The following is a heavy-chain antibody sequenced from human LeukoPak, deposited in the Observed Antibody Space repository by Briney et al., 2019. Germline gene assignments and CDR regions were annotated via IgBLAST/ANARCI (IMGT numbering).Heavy chain of an antibody. CDR3: GGSRDGYIDY. D-gene: IGHD5-24*01. CDR2: INHSGST. Sequence: SETLSLTCAVYGGSFSGYYWSWIRQPPGKGLEWIGEINHSGSTNYNPSLKSRVTISVDTPKNQFSLKLGSVTAADTAVYYCGGSRDGYIDYWGQGTLVTVSS. J-gene: IGHJ4*02. CDR1: GGSFSGYY. V-gene: IGHV4-34*01.